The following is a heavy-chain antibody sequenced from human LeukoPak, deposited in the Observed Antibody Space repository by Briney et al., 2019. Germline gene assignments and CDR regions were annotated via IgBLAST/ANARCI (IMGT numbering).Heavy chain of an antibody. D-gene: IGHD4-23*01. CDR2: ISWNSGSI. Sequence: GGSLRLSCAASGFTFSSYAMHWVRQAPGKGLEWVSGISWNSGSIGYADSVKGRFTISRDNAKNSLYLQMNSLRAEDTALYYCAKDIGHGGPYYYYGMDVWGQGTTVTVSS. CDR1: GFTFSSYA. V-gene: IGHV3-9*01. J-gene: IGHJ6*02. CDR3: AKDIGHGGPYYYYGMDV.